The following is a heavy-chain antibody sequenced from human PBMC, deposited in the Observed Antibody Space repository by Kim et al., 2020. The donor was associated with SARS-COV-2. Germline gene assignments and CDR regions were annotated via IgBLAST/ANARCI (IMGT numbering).Heavy chain of an antibody. CDR3: ATVFMAGTGTFDY. CDR1: GYTLTELS. J-gene: IGHJ4*02. Sequence: ASVKVSCKVSGYTLTELSMHWVQQAPGKGLEWMGGFDPEDGETIYAQKFQGRVTMTEDTSTDTAYMELSSLRSEDTAVYYCATVFMAGTGTFDYWGQGTLVTVSS. D-gene: IGHD6-19*01. V-gene: IGHV1-24*01. CDR2: FDPEDGET.